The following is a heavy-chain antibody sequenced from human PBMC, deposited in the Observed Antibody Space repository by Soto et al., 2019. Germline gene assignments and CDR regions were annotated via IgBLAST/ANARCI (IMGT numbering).Heavy chain of an antibody. CDR1: GYTFINYY. CDR3: ARDGRERYTYWFDP. D-gene: IGHD3-9*01. Sequence: ASVKVSCKASGYTFINYYIHWVRQAPGQGLEWMGVINPNGGSTVYAQKFQGRVTLTRDTPTSTAYMEMRSLRSDDTAVYYCARDGRERYTYWFDPWGQGTLVTVSS. J-gene: IGHJ5*02. CDR2: INPNGGST. V-gene: IGHV1-46*01.